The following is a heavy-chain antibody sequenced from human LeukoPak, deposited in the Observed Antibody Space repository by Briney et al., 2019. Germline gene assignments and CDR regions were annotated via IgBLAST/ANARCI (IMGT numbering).Heavy chain of an antibody. CDR3: ARDGDYYGSGSYNWFDP. CDR2: INPSGGST. Sequence: ASVKVSCKASGYTFTSYYMHWVRQAPGQGLEWMGIINPSGGSTSYAQKFQGRVTMTRDTSTSTVYMELSSLRSEDTAVYYCARDGDYYGSGSYNWFDPWGQGTLVTVSS. D-gene: IGHD3-10*01. CDR1: GYTFTSYY. V-gene: IGHV1-46*01. J-gene: IGHJ5*02.